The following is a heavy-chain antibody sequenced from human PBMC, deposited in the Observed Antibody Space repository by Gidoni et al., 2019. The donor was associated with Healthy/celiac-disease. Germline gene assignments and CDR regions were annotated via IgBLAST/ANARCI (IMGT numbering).Heavy chain of an antibody. CDR3: ARGGLGYCSGGSCYSVSFDY. V-gene: IGHV3-21*01. J-gene: IGHJ4*02. Sequence: EVQLVESGGGLVKPGGSLRLSCSASGFPFSSSSMTWVRQAPGKGLEWVSSISSSSSYRDYADSVKGRFTISRDNAKNSLYLQMNSLRAEDTAVYYCARGGLGYCSGGSCYSVSFDYWGQGTLVTVSS. CDR1: GFPFSSSS. D-gene: IGHD2-15*01. CDR2: ISSSSSYR.